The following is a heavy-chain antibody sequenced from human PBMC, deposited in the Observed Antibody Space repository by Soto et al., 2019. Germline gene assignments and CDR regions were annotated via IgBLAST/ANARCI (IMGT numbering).Heavy chain of an antibody. Sequence: PSETLSLTCTVSGGSISSFYWSWIRQPPGKGLEWIGYVSYSGSTNYNPSLKSRVTISLDTSKNQFSLKLSSVTAADTAVFYCARDRVFSSSWNVLYYWGQGTLVTVSS. CDR1: GGSISSFY. V-gene: IGHV4-59*01. D-gene: IGHD6-13*01. J-gene: IGHJ4*02. CDR3: ARDRVFSSSWNVLYY. CDR2: VSYSGST.